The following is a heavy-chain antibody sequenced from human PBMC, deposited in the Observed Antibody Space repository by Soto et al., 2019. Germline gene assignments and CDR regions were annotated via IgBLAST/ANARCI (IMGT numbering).Heavy chain of an antibody. CDR3: ARSYIKPPETHTVNQYYYGMDV. J-gene: IGHJ6*02. CDR2: INPNSGGR. D-gene: IGHD4-17*01. V-gene: IGHV1-2*02. CDR1: GYTFTGYY. Sequence: DSVKVSCKASGYTFTGYYMHWVRQAPGQGLEWMGWINPNSGGRNYAQKFQGRVTITRDESISTAYMELSSLRSEDTAVYYCARSYIKPPETHTVNQYYYGMDVCGQGHTVTVS.